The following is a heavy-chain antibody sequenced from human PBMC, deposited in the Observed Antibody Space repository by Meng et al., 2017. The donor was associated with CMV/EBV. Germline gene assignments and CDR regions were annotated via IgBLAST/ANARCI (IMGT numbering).Heavy chain of an antibody. Sequence: QVQLVQSGAEVKKRGASVKVSCKVLGDTLTELSMRWVRQAPRKGLEWMGGFEPEDGETIYARKFQGRVTMTEDTSTDTAYMELSSLRSEDTAVYYCATEIFGGWYSFDYWGQGTLVTVSS. CDR2: FEPEDGET. V-gene: IGHV1-24*01. CDR1: GDTLTELS. D-gene: IGHD6-19*01. J-gene: IGHJ4*02. CDR3: ATEIFGGWYSFDY.